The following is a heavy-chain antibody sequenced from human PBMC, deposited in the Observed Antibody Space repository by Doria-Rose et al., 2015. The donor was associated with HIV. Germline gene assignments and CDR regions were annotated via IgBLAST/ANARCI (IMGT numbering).Heavy chain of an antibody. CDR1: GVSLSSPGMG. CDR3: ARIKSSRWYHKYYFDF. V-gene: IGHV2-26*01. CDR2: IFSDDER. J-gene: IGHJ4*02. D-gene: IGHD6-13*01. Sequence: ESGPVLVKPTETLTLTCTVSGVSLSSPGMGVGWIRQPPGKALEWLANIFSDDERSYKSSLKSRLTISSGTSKSQVVLTMTDMDPVDTATYYCARIKSSRWYHKYYFDFWGQGTLVIVSA.